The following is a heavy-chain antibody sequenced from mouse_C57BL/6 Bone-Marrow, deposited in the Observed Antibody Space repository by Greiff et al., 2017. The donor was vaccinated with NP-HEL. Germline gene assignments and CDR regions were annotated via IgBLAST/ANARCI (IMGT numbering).Heavy chain of an antibody. CDR3: AKENWDRDGYYFDD. J-gene: IGHJ2*01. CDR2: IWRGGST. D-gene: IGHD4-1*01. CDR1: GFSLTSYG. V-gene: IGHV2-5*01. Sequence: QVQLQQSGPGLVQPSQSLSITCTVSGFSLTSYGVHWVRQSPGKGLEWLGVIWRGGSTDYNAAFMSRLSITKDNSKSQVFFKMNSLQADDTAIDYCAKENWDRDGYYFDDWGQGTTLTVSS.